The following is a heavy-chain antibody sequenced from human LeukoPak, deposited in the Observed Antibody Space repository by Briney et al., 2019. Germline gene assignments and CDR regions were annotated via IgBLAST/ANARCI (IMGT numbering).Heavy chain of an antibody. V-gene: IGHV1-46*01. J-gene: IGHJ5*02. CDR2: INPSGGST. Sequence: ASLKVSCKASGYTFTSYYMHWVRRAPGQGLEWMGIINPSGGSTSYAQKCQGRVTMTTDTSTSTAYMELRSLRADDTAVYYCARLSAAGWFDPWGQGTLVTVSS. CDR1: GYTFTSYY. CDR3: ARLSAAGWFDP. D-gene: IGHD6-25*01.